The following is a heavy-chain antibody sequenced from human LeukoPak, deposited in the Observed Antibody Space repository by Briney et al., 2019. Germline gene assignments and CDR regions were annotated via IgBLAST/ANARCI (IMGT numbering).Heavy chain of an antibody. Sequence: GGSLRLSCAASGFTLNSYLMSWVRQAPGRGLEWVANINKDGSEENYLDSVKGRFNVSRDNAKNSLYLQMNSLRGEDTAVYYCARSNPNRNALDLWGQGTMVTISS. CDR1: GFTLNSYL. CDR3: ARSNPNRNALDL. CDR2: INKDGSEE. J-gene: IGHJ3*01. V-gene: IGHV3-7*01. D-gene: IGHD1-14*01.